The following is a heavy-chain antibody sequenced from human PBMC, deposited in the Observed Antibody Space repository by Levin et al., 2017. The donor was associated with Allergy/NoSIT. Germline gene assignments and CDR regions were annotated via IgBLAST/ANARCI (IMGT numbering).Heavy chain of an antibody. Sequence: LSLTCAASGFTFSSYGMHWVRQAPGKGLEWVAVIWYDGSNKYYADSVKGRFTISRDNSKNTLYLQMNSLRAEDTAVYYCARDRVATILRYYYYYYMDVWGKGTTVTVSS. D-gene: IGHD5-12*01. V-gene: IGHV3-33*01. J-gene: IGHJ6*03. CDR3: ARDRVATILRYYYYYYMDV. CDR2: IWYDGSNK. CDR1: GFTFSSYG.